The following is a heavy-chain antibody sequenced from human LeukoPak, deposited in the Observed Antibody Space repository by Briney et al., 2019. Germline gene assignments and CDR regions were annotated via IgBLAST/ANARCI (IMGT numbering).Heavy chain of an antibody. CDR1: GFTFSSYA. V-gene: IGHV3-23*01. J-gene: IGHJ4*02. Sequence: GGSLRLSCAASGFTFSSYAMSWVRQAPGKGLEWVSAISGSGGSTYYADSVKGRFTISRDNSKNTLYLQMNSLRAEDTAVYYCVWQWLVREVDYWGQGTLVTVSS. D-gene: IGHD6-19*01. CDR2: ISGSGGST. CDR3: VWQWLVREVDY.